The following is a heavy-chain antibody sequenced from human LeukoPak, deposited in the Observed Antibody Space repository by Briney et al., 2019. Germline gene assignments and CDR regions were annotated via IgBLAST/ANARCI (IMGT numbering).Heavy chain of an antibody. V-gene: IGHV4-59*08. CDR2: IYYSGST. D-gene: IGHD4-17*01. Sequence: PSETLCLTCTVSGGSISSYYWSWIRQPPGKGLEWIGYIYYSGSTNYNPSLKSRVTISVDTSKNQFSLKLSTVAAADTAVYYCARLDYGDYGHYWGQGTLVTVSS. CDR3: ARLDYGDYGHY. J-gene: IGHJ4*02. CDR1: GGSISSYY.